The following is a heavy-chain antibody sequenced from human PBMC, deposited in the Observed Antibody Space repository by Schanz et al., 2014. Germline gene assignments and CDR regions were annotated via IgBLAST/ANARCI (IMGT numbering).Heavy chain of an antibody. CDR2: IIPILGIA. J-gene: IGHJ6*03. CDR1: GYTFTDYG. CDR3: AGTYCSSTSCYTGYYYMDF. D-gene: IGHD2-2*02. Sequence: QVQVVQSGAEVKKPGASVKVSCKASGYTFTDYGVIWVRQAPGQGLEWMGRIIPILGIANYAQKFQGRVTITADRSTSTAYMELTSLRSEDTAVYYCAGTYCSSTSCYTGYYYMDFWGKGTTVTVSS. V-gene: IGHV1-69*04.